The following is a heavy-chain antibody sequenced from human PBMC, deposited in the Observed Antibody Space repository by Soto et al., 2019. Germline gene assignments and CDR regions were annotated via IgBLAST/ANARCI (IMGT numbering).Heavy chain of an antibody. CDR2: ISSSGSTI. D-gene: IGHD6-13*01. Sequence: GGSLRLSCAASGFTFSDYYMSWIRQAPGKGLEWVSYISSSGSTIYYADSVKGRFTISRDNAKNSLYLKMNSLRAEDTAVYYCARCPYSSSWYEPSWFDPWGQGTLVTVSS. V-gene: IGHV3-11*01. CDR1: GFTFSDYY. CDR3: ARCPYSSSWYEPSWFDP. J-gene: IGHJ5*02.